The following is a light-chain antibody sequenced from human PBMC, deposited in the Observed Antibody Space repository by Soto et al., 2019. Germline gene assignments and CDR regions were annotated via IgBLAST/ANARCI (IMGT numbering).Light chain of an antibody. Sequence: QSALTQPASVSGSPGRSITISCTGTSSDIGGYDYVSWYQQHPGKVPKLMIYEVTNRPSGVSIRFSGSKSGNTASLTISGLQAEDEADYYCSSFTSTNTLVVFGGGTKLTVL. CDR2: EVT. CDR3: SSFTSTNTLVV. V-gene: IGLV2-14*01. J-gene: IGLJ2*01. CDR1: SSDIGGYDY.